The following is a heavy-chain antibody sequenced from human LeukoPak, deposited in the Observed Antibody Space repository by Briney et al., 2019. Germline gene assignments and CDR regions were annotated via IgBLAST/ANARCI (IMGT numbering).Heavy chain of an antibody. CDR1: GYTFTSYD. J-gene: IGHJ4*02. V-gene: IGHV1-8*01. CDR2: MNPNTGNT. Sequence: ASVKVSCKASGYTFTSYDINWVRQATGQGLEWMGWMNPNTGNTGYAQKFQGRVTMTRNTSISTAYMELSSLRSEDTAVYYCARGTKGNYVVPLDYWGQGTLVTVSS. CDR3: ARGTKGNYVVPLDY. D-gene: IGHD1-7*01.